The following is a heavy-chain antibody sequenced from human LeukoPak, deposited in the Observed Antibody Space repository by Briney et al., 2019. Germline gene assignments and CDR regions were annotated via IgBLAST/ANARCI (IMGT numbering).Heavy chain of an antibody. CDR2: IYYSGST. Sequence: SETPSLTCTVSGGSISSYYWSWIRQPPGKGLEWIGYIYYSGSTNYNPSLKSRVTISVDTSKNQFSLKLSSVTAADTAVYYCAREREQLVPPYYYYYGMDVWGQGTTVTVSS. CDR3: AREREQLVPPYYYYYGMDV. J-gene: IGHJ6*02. CDR1: GGSISSYY. V-gene: IGHV4-59*01. D-gene: IGHD6-13*01.